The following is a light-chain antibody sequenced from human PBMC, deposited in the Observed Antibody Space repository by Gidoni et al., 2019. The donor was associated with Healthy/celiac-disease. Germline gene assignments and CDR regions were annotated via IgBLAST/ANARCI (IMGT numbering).Light chain of an antibody. CDR2: EVS. V-gene: IGLV2-8*01. J-gene: IGLJ1*01. CDR1: SSDVGGYNY. CDR3: SSYAGSNNYV. Sequence: QSALTQPPSASGSPGQSVTISCTGTSSDVGGYNYVSWYQQHQGKAPKLMIYEVSKRPSGVPDRFSGSKSGKTASLTVSGLQAEDEADYYCSSYAGSNNYVFGTGTKVTVL.